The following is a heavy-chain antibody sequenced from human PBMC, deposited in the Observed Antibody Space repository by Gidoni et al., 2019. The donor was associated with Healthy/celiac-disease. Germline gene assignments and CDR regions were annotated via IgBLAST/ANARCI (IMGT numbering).Heavy chain of an antibody. CDR3: ARADYGDYSGRGAFDI. CDR1: GFPFSDDN. J-gene: IGHJ3*02. CDR2: TRNKANSYTT. V-gene: IGHV3-72*01. Sequence: EVQLVESGGGLVQPGGSLRHSCGAAGFPFSDDNMDRVRQAPGKGLEWVGRTRNKANSYTTEYAASVKGRFTISRDDSKNSLYLQMNSLKTEDTAVYYCARADYGDYSGRGAFDIWGQGTMVTVSS. D-gene: IGHD4-17*01.